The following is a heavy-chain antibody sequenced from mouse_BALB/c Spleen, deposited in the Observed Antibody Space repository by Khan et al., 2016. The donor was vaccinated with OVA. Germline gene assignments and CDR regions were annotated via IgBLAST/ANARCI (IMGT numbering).Heavy chain of an antibody. V-gene: IGHV14-1*02. Sequence: EVQLQESGAELVRPGALVKLSCKASGFNIKDYYIHWVKQRPEQGLEWIGWIDPENGETVYDPKFQDKASMTADTSSNTASLQLSSLTSEDTAVYYCARSGYFACFAYWGQGTLVTVSA. CDR3: ARSGYFACFAY. CDR2: IDPENGET. J-gene: IGHJ3*01. D-gene: IGHD1-2*01. CDR1: GFNIKDYY.